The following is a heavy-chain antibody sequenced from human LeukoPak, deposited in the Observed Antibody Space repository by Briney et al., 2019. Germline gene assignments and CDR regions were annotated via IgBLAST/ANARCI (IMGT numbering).Heavy chain of an antibody. D-gene: IGHD6-13*01. J-gene: IGHJ4*02. CDR3: AKGDSSTTRYYFDY. CDR1: GFTFSSYG. V-gene: IGHV3-33*06. CDR2: IWYDGSNK. Sequence: GGSLRLSCAASGFTFSSYGMHWVRQAPGKGLEGVAVIWYDGSNKYYADSVKGRFTISRDNSKNTLYLQMNSLRAEDTAVYYCAKGDSSTTRYYFDYWGQGTLVTVSS.